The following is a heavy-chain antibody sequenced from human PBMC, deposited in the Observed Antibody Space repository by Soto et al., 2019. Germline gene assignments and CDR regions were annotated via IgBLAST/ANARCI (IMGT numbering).Heavy chain of an antibody. J-gene: IGHJ5*01. CDR3: ARESTVAGTDNWFDS. CDR2: IYHSGNT. Sequence: PSETLSLTCAVSGGSISSGGYSWSWIRQPPGKGLEWIGYIYHSGNTYYNPSLKSRVTISVDRSKNQFSLKLSSVTAADTAVYYCARESTVAGTDNWFDSWGQGTLVTVSS. CDR1: GGSISSGGYS. D-gene: IGHD6-13*01. V-gene: IGHV4-30-2*01.